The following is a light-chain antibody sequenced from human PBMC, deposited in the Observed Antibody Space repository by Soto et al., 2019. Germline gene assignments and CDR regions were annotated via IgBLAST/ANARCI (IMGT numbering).Light chain of an antibody. J-gene: IGKJ2*01. CDR3: QQSHSSEYS. CDR2: ATS. V-gene: IGKV1-39*01. CDR1: QSISAY. Sequence: IQLTQSPSSLSASVGDRVTITCRTSQSISAYLNWYRQKPGQAPELLIYATSNLHSGVPSRFSGSGSVTELPLTINSLQPDDLATYYCQQSHSSEYSFGQGTRLEIK.